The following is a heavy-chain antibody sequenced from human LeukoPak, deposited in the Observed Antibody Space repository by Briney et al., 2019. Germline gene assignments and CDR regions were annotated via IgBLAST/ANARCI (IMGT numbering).Heavy chain of an antibody. CDR3: ARDKGNYEAFDI. CDR1: GYTFTSYY. J-gene: IGHJ3*02. Sequence: ASVKVSCRASGYTFTSYYMHWVRQAPGQGLEWMGIINPSGGSTIYAQKFQGRVTMTEDTSTDTAYMELSSLRSEDTAVYYCARDKGNYEAFDIWGQGTMVTVSS. V-gene: IGHV1-46*01. D-gene: IGHD3-3*01. CDR2: INPSGGST.